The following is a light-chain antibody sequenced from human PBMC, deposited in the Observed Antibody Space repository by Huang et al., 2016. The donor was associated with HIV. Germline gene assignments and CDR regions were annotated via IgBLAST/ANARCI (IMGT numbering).Light chain of an antibody. CDR2: GSS. CDR3: HQYNNWLLS. Sequence: EIVMTQSPATLPVSPGQSVTLSCRANRSVSTNLAWYQQRHGQAPRLLIYGSSTRAPGIPARFSGSGSGTDFSLTISSLQSEDFALYYCHQYNNWLLSFGGGTRV. V-gene: IGKV3-15*01. CDR1: RSVSTN. J-gene: IGKJ4*01.